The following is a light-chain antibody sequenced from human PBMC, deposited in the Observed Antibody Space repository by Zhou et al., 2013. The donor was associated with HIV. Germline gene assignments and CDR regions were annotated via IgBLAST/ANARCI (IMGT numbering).Light chain of an antibody. V-gene: IGKV1-9*01. CDR1: QDITTL. CDR2: AAS. Sequence: DIQLTQSPSFLSASVGDRVTITCRASQDITTLLAWYQHIPGRAPKLLLYAASTLHRGAPSRFSGSGYGAQFTLTITSLQPEDFATYYCQQYKSYPITFGQGTRLEIK. CDR3: QQYKSYPIT. J-gene: IGKJ5*01.